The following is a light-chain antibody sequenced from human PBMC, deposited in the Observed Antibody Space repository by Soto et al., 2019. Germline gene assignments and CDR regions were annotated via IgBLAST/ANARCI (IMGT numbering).Light chain of an antibody. V-gene: IGKV2-30*02. CDR2: KVS. J-gene: IGKJ1*01. CDR1: QSLVHSDGNTY. CDR3: VQGTYWPRA. Sequence: DVVMTQSPLSLPVTLGQPASISCRSSQSLVHSDGNTYLNWLQQRPGQSPRRLIYKVSNRDSGVPSRIRGRGVGHGFTLKISRVEGEDGGVYYCVQGTYWPRAFGQGTKVDIK.